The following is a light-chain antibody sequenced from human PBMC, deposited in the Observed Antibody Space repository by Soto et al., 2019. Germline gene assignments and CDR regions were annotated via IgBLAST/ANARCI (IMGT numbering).Light chain of an antibody. Sequence: QFALTQPASVSGSPGQSITISCTGTSSDVGGYNYVSWYQQHPGQAPKLMIYDVSNRPSGVSNRFSGSKSGNTASLTISGLQAEDEADYYCSSYTSSSTHVVFGGGTKVTVL. CDR1: SSDVGGYNY. V-gene: IGLV2-14*01. CDR3: SSYTSSSTHVV. J-gene: IGLJ2*01. CDR2: DVS.